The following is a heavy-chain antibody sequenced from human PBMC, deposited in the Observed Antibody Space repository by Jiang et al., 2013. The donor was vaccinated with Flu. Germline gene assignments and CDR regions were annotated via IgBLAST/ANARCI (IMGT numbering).Heavy chain of an antibody. D-gene: IGHD3-22*01. CDR2: IWYDGSNK. Sequence: SLRLSCAASGFTFSSYGMHWVRQAPGKGLEWVAVIWYDGSNKYYADSVKGRFTISRDNSKNTLYLQMNSLRAEDTAVYYCAREENVFYDSSDFSSWFDPWGQGTLVTVSS. J-gene: IGHJ5*02. CDR1: GFTFSSYG. CDR3: AREENVFYDSSDFSSWFDP. V-gene: IGHV3-33*01.